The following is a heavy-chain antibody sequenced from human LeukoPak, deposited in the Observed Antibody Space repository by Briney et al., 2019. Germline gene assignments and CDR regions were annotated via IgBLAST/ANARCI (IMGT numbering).Heavy chain of an antibody. V-gene: IGHV1-69*04. J-gene: IGHJ6*02. Sequence: SVKVSCKASGGTFSSYAISWVRQAPGQGLEWMGRIIPILGIENYAQKFQGRVMITADKSTSTAYMEMSSMRSEETAVYYCARAYCSSSSCCYYYGMDVWGQGTTVTVSS. CDR1: GGTFSSYA. D-gene: IGHD2-2*01. CDR3: ARAYCSSSSCCYYYGMDV. CDR2: IIPILGIE.